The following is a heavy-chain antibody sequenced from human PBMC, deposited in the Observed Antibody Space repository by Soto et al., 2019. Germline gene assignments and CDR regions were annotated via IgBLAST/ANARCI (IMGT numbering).Heavy chain of an antibody. D-gene: IGHD4-17*01. J-gene: IGHJ4*02. CDR2: IRSKANSYAT. Sequence: GGSLRLSCAASGFTFSGSAMHWVRQASGKGLEWVGRIRSKANSYATAYAASVKGRFTISRDDSKNTAYLQMNSLKTEDTAVYYCTKEGMEDYGGNSHPPDYWGQGTLVTVSS. CDR3: TKEGMEDYGGNSHPPDY. V-gene: IGHV3-73*01. CDR1: GFTFSGSA.